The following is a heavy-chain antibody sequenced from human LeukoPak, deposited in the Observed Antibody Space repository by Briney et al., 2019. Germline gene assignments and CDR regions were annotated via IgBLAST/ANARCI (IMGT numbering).Heavy chain of an antibody. CDR3: ARDRSRVLAYYYDSSGYPYAFDI. V-gene: IGHV3-30*02. CDR2: IRYDGSNK. D-gene: IGHD3-22*01. CDR1: GFTFSSYG. J-gene: IGHJ3*02. Sequence: GGSLRLSCAASGFTFSSYGMHWVRQAPGKGLEWVAFIRYDGSNKYYADSVKGRFTISRDNSKNTLYLQMNSLRAEDTAVYYCARDRSRVLAYYYDSSGYPYAFDIWGQGTMVTVSS.